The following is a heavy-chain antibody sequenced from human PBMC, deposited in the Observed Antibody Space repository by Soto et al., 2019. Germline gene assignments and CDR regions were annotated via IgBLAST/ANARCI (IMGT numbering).Heavy chain of an antibody. Sequence: GGSLRLSCAASGFTFDDYAMHWVRQAPGKGLEWVSGINWNSGSIGYADFVKGRFTISRDNAKTSLYLQMNILRAEDTALYYCAKDRGSGSYAANYYYYGMDVWGQGTTVTVSS. V-gene: IGHV3-9*01. CDR2: INWNSGSI. CDR3: AKDRGSGSYAANYYYYGMDV. D-gene: IGHD3-10*01. J-gene: IGHJ6*02. CDR1: GFTFDDYA.